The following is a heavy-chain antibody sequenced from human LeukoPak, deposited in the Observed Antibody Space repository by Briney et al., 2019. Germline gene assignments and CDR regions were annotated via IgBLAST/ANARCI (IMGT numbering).Heavy chain of an antibody. D-gene: IGHD5-18*01. CDR2: IYTSGST. CDR3: ARVADTAMVPPADWFDP. V-gene: IGHV4-61*02. CDR1: GGSISSGSYY. J-gene: IGHJ5*02. Sequence: SETLSLTCTVSGGSISSGSYYWSWIRQPAGKGLEWIGRIYTSGSTNYNPSLKSRVTISVDTSKNQFSLKLSSVTAADTAVYYCARVADTAMVPPADWFDPWGQGTLVTVSP.